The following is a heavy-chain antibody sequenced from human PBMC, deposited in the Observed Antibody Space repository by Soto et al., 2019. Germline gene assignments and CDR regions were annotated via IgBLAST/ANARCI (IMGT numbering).Heavy chain of an antibody. Sequence: QVQLQESGPGLVKPSQTLSLTCTVSGGSISTVDYWWSWIRQSPDMGLEWIGHIYDGGRTYNNPSLASRVTRSVATSKRQLSLTLRSVSASDTAVYYCARGPAGDKVDSWGQGTLVTVSS. CDR2: IYDGGRT. CDR3: ARGPAGDKVDS. V-gene: IGHV4-30-4*01. D-gene: IGHD7-27*01. J-gene: IGHJ4*02. CDR1: GGSISTVDYW.